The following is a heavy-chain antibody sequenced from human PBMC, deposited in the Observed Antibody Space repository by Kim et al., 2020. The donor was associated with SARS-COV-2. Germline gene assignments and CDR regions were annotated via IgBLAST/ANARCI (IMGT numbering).Heavy chain of an antibody. J-gene: IGHJ4*02. Sequence: TPSLKSRVTISVDTSKNQFSLKLSSVPAADTAVYYCARGGALVVTAPFDYWGQGTLVTVSS. CDR3: ARGGALVVTAPFDY. V-gene: IGHV4-31*02. D-gene: IGHD2-21*02.